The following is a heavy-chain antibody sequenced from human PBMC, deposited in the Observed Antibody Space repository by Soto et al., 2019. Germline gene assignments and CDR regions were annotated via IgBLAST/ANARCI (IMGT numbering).Heavy chain of an antibody. V-gene: IGHV4-31*03. CDR1: NGSVSSDPFY. D-gene: IGHD3-3*01. CDR2: IYYRGNT. J-gene: IGHJ5*02. CDR3: PGRGIHREDVFGVASKRRGWFVP. Sequence: PSETLSLTCTVSNGSVSSDPFYWTWIRQHPGKGLEWIGYIYYRGNTYYHPSLKSRVTISIDTSKNQFSLRLNSVTAADTAVYYCPGRGIHREDVFGVASKRRGWFVPWGQRSRATV.